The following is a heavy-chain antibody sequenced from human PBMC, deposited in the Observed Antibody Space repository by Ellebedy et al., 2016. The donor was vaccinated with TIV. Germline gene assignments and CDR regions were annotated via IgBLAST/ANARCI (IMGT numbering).Heavy chain of an antibody. Sequence: AASVKVSYKASGYTFSSYGMSWVRQAPGQGLEWMGWISADNGNTNYAQRLQGRVTMTTDTSTSIAYMELRGLRSDDTAVYYCARPTQSTYCGGDCSYGMDVWGQGTTVTVSS. V-gene: IGHV1-18*04. CDR1: GYTFSSYG. CDR3: ARPTQSTYCGGDCSYGMDV. D-gene: IGHD2-21*01. J-gene: IGHJ6*02. CDR2: ISADNGNT.